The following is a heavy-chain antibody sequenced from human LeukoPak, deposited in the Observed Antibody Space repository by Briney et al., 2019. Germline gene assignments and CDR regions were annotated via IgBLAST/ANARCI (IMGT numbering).Heavy chain of an antibody. Sequence: GASVKVSCKASGYTLTELAMHWVRQAPGQGLEWMGGFDPEDGETIYAQKFTGRVTMTEDTSTDTAYMELSSLGSEDTAVYYCSTQARGYFYYWGQGTLVTVSS. J-gene: IGHJ4*02. CDR1: GYTLTELA. CDR3: STQARGYFYY. CDR2: FDPEDGET. V-gene: IGHV1-24*01.